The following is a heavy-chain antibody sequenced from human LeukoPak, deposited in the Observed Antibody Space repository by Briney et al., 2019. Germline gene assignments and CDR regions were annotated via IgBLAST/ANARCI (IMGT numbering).Heavy chain of an antibody. D-gene: IGHD3-3*01. J-gene: IGHJ4*02. V-gene: IGHV4-59*08. CDR2: IYYSGST. CDR1: GGTISSYY. CDR3: ARSGYYDFWSLLVG. Sequence: SETLSLTCTVSGGTISSYYGSWIRHPPGKALDLMGYIYYSGSTNYIPSLKSRVTISVDTSKNQFSLKLSSVTAADTAGYYCARSGYYDFWSLLVGWGQGTLVTVSS.